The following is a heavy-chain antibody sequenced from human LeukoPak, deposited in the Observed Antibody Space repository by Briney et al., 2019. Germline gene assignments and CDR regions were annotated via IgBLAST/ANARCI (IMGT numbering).Heavy chain of an antibody. V-gene: IGHV5-51*01. CDR1: GYTFTSYL. J-gene: IGHJ6*02. Sequence: GESLKISCKGSGYTFTSYLIGWVRQMPGKSLEGMGIIYPGDSDTRYSPSFQGQVTMSADRSTSTAYLQWSSLKASDTATYYCARGYSSASGFYGMDVWGQGTTVTVSS. D-gene: IGHD6-6*01. CDR2: IYPGDSDT. CDR3: ARGYSSASGFYGMDV.